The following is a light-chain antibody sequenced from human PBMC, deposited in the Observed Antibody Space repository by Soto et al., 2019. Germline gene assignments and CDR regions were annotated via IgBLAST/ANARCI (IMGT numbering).Light chain of an antibody. CDR2: DNN. J-gene: IGLJ2*01. Sequence: QSVLTQPPSVSAAPGQKVTISCSGSSSNIGNNYVSWYQQLPGTAPKLLIYDNNKLPSGIPDRFSGSKSGTSATLGITGLQTGDEADYYCGTWDSSLSAGVVFGGGTKRTVL. CDR1: SSNIGNNY. CDR3: GTWDSSLSAGVV. V-gene: IGLV1-51*01.